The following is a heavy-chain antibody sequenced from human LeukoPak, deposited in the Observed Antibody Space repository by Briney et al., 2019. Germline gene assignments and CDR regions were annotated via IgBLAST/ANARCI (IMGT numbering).Heavy chain of an antibody. CDR3: AKGYGSGSYSVDY. Sequence: PGGSLRLSCAASGFSFSNYGMHWVRQAPGKGLEWVAFISYDRSNKYYGDSVKGRFTISRDNSKNTLYLQMNSLRPEDTAVFYCAKGYGSGSYSVDYWGQGTLVTVSS. CDR2: ISYDRSNK. CDR1: GFSFSNYG. V-gene: IGHV3-30*18. D-gene: IGHD3-10*01. J-gene: IGHJ4*02.